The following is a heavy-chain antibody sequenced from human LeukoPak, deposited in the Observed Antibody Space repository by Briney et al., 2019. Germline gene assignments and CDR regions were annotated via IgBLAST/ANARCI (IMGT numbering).Heavy chain of an antibody. CDR1: GGSFSGYY. CDR2: INHSGST. D-gene: IGHD3-10*01. J-gene: IGHJ4*02. Sequence: PSETLSLTCAVYGGSFSGYYWSWIRQPPGKGLEWIGEINHSGSTNYHPSHKRRTTISVETSRNQFSVKLRSVTAADTAVYYCARLTNGLLWFGEPRYYFDYWGQGTLVTVSS. V-gene: IGHV4-34*01. CDR3: ARLTNGLLWFGEPRYYFDY.